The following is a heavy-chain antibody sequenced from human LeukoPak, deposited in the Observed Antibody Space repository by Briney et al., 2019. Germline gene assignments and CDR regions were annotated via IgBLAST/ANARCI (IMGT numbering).Heavy chain of an antibody. Sequence: ASVKVSCKASGYTFTSYGISWVRQAPGQGLEWMGWISAYNGNTNYAQKLQGRVTMTTDTSTSTAYMELRSLRSEDTAVYYCARGTQYCTSASCYNYWGQGTLVTVSS. CDR3: ARGTQYCTSASCYNY. J-gene: IGHJ4*02. CDR1: GYTFTSYG. V-gene: IGHV1-18*01. CDR2: ISAYNGNT. D-gene: IGHD2-2*02.